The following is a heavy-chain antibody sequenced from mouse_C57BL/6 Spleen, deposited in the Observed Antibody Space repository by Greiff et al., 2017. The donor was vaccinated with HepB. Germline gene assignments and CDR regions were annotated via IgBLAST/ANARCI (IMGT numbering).Heavy chain of an antibody. D-gene: IGHD1-1*01. Sequence: DVHLVESGGGLVKPGGSLKLSCAASGFTFSSYAMSWVRQTPEKRLEWVATISDGGSYTYYPDNVKGRFTISRDNAKNNLYLQMSHLKSEDTAMYYCARDQTTVVADYFDYWGQGTTLTVSS. CDR2: ISDGGSYT. CDR1: GFTFSSYA. J-gene: IGHJ2*01. CDR3: ARDQTTVVADYFDY. V-gene: IGHV5-4*01.